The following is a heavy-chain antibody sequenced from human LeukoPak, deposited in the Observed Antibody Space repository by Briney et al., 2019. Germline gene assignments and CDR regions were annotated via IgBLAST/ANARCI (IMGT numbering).Heavy chain of an antibody. V-gene: IGHV4-34*01. J-gene: IGHJ4*02. CDR2: INHSGST. Sequence: PSETLSLTCAVYGGSFSGYYWSWIRQPPGKGLEWIGEINHSGSTNYNPSLKSRVTISVDTSKNQFSLKLSSVTAADTAVYYCARSHPTYYYDSSGYLDWGQGTLVTVSS. D-gene: IGHD3-22*01. CDR3: ARSHPTYYYDSSGYLD. CDR1: GGSFSGYY.